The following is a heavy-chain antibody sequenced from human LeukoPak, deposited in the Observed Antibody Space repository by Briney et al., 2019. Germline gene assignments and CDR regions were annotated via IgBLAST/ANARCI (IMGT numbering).Heavy chain of an antibody. D-gene: IGHD3-10*01. J-gene: IGHJ4*02. Sequence: GGSLRLSCAASGFTFSTYAMSWIRQAPGKGLEWVSYISSSGSTIYYADSVKGRFTISRDNAKNSLYLQMNSLRAEDTAVYYCARDSVTMVRGVIFSANYFDYWGQGTLVTVSS. V-gene: IGHV3-11*01. CDR1: GFTFSTYA. CDR3: ARDSVTMVRGVIFSANYFDY. CDR2: ISSSGSTI.